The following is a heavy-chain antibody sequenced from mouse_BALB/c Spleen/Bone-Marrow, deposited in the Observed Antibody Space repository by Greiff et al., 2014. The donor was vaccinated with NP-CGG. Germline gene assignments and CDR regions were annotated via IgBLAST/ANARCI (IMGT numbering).Heavy chain of an antibody. J-gene: IGHJ2*01. D-gene: IGHD2-1*01. CDR3: AARVGYYGNYPHLDY. V-gene: IGHV1-12*01. CDR2: IYPGNGDT. Sequence: ESGGGLVEPGASVKMSCKASGYTFSSYKIPWGKQTPGQGLGWIGAIYPGNGDTSYNQKFKGKATLTADKSSSTAYMQLSSLTSEDSAVYYCAARVGYYGNYPHLDYWGQGTTPTASS. CDR1: GYTFSSYK.